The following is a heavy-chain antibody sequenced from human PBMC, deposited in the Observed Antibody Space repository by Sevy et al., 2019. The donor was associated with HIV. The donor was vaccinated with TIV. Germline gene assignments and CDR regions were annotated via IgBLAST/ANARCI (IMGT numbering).Heavy chain of an antibody. CDR1: GFTFSSYS. D-gene: IGHD2-15*01. CDR3: ARDYCGGGSCYSAFDY. J-gene: IGHJ4*02. Sequence: GGSLRLSCAASGFTFSSYSMNWVRQAPGKGLEWVSSISSSSSYIYYADSVKGRFTISRDNAKNSLYLQMNSLRAEDTAVYYCARDYCGGGSCYSAFDYWGQGTLVTVSS. CDR2: ISSSSSYI. V-gene: IGHV3-21*01.